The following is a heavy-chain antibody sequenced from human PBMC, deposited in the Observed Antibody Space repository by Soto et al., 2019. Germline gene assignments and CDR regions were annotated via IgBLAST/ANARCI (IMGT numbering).Heavy chain of an antibody. J-gene: IGHJ4*02. CDR1: GFTFSSYS. CDR2: VGGGGENT. Sequence: EVRLLESGGGLVQPGGSLRLSCAASGFTFSSYSMNWVRQAPGKGLEWAATVGGGGENTFYADSVKGRFTISRDDSQNSLYLQMNSQRAEDTAIYFCAKRDSGSGRSPPLINYWGQGTLVTVSS. D-gene: IGHD3-10*01. CDR3: AKRDSGSGRSPPLINY. V-gene: IGHV3-23*01.